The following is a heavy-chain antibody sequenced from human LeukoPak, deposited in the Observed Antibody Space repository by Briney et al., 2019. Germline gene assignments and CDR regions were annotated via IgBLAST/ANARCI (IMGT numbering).Heavy chain of an antibody. D-gene: IGHD3-10*01. V-gene: IGHV3-9*01. CDR1: GFTFDDYA. CDR2: ISWNSGSI. J-gene: IGHJ3*02. CDR3: AKDVGDNPPEAAFDI. Sequence: GRFLRLSCVASGFTFDDYAMHWVRQAPGKGLEWVSGISWNSGSIGYADFVKGRFTISRDNAKNSLYLQMNSLRAEDTALYYCAKDVGDNPPEAAFDIWGQGTMVTVSS.